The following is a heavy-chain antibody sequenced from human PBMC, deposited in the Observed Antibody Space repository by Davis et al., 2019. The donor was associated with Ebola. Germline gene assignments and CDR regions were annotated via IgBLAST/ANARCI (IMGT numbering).Heavy chain of an antibody. D-gene: IGHD5-12*01. J-gene: IGHJ5*02. CDR2: VYQSGEA. Sequence: MPSETLSPTCIVSGASFTRGSYWGWIRLPPGRGLDWIGSVYQSGEAHYNPSPKSRVSISVDTSKNQFSVNVISVTAADTALYFCARGLAKFDAWGQGILVSVSS. CDR1: GASFTRGSY. V-gene: IGHV4-38-2*02. CDR3: ARGLAKFDA.